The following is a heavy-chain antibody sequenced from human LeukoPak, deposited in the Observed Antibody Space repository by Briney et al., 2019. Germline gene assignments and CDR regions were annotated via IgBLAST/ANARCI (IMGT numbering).Heavy chain of an antibody. D-gene: IGHD2-2*01. CDR2: ISGDGGST. CDR3: AKDALPGYCSSTSCLAPWYYGMDV. J-gene: IGHJ6*02. Sequence: GGSLRLSCAASGFTFDDYAMHWVRQAPGKGLEWVSLISGDGGSTYYADSVKGRFTISRDNSKNSLYLQMNCLRTEDTALYYCAKDALPGYCSSTSCLAPWYYGMDVWGQGTTVTVSS. V-gene: IGHV3-43*02. CDR1: GFTFDDYA.